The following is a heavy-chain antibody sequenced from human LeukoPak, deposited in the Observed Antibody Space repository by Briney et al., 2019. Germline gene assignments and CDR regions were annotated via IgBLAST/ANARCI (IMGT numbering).Heavy chain of an antibody. Sequence: SVKVSCKASGGTFSSYAISWVRQAPGQGLEWMGGIIPIFGTANYAQKFQGRVTITADESTSTAYMELGSLTSDDTAVYYCARGGNYDSPLDSWGQGSPVIVSS. CDR1: GGTFSSYA. D-gene: IGHD5-12*01. V-gene: IGHV1-69*13. CDR3: ARGGNYDSPLDS. J-gene: IGHJ5*01. CDR2: IIPIFGTA.